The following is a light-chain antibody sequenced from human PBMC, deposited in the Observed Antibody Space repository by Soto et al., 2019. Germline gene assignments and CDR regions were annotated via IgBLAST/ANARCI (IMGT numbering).Light chain of an antibody. CDR3: QQRSDWPHT. V-gene: IGKV3-11*01. J-gene: IGKJ2*01. CDR2: DAS. CDR1: QSISSY. Sequence: EIVLTQSPATLSLSPGERATLSCRASQSISSYLAWYQQKPGQAPRLLIYDASNRATGIPARFSGSGSGTDFTLTISSLEPQDFAVYYCQQRSDWPHTFGQGTKLEIK.